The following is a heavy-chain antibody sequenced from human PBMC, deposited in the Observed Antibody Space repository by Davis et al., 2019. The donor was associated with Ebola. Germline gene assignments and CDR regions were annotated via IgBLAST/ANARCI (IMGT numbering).Heavy chain of an antibody. J-gene: IGHJ6*02. D-gene: IGHD3-3*01. CDR3: ARVRLLEWLPLYYYYYGMDV. CDR1: GGSFSGYY. Sequence: SETLSLTCAVYGGSFSGYYWSWIRQPPGKGLEWIGEINHSGSTYYNPSLKSRVTISVDTSKNQFSLKLSSVTAADTAVYYCARVRLLEWLPLYYYYYGMDVWGQGTMVTVSS. CDR2: INHSGST. V-gene: IGHV4-34*01.